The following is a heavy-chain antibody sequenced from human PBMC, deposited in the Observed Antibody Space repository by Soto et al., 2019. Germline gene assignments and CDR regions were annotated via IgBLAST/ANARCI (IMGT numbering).Heavy chain of an antibody. V-gene: IGHV3-15*01. CDR2: IKSKTDGGTT. D-gene: IGHD3-3*02. CDR3: TTAHFWSGYYFDY. J-gene: IGHJ4*02. Sequence: GGSLRLSCAASGFTFSNAWMSWFRQAPGKGLEWVGRIKSKTDGGTTDYAAPVKGRFTISRDDSKNTLYLQMNSLKTEDTAVYYCTTAHFWSGYYFDYWGQGTLVTVSS. CDR1: GFTFSNAW.